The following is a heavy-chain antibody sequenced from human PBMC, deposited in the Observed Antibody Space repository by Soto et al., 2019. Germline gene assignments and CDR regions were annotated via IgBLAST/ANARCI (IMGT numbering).Heavy chain of an antibody. CDR1: GGSISSYY. J-gene: IGHJ6*03. V-gene: IGHV4-59*01. CDR3: AGSDYVFWSGYYNGPYYYYYMDV. CDR2: IYYSGST. D-gene: IGHD3-3*01. Sequence: PSETLSLTCTVSGGSISSYYWSWIRQPPGKGLEWIGYIYYSGSTNYNPSLKSRVTISVDTSKNQFSLKLSSVTAADTAVYYCAGSDYVFWSGYYNGPYYYYYMDVWGKGTTVTVSS.